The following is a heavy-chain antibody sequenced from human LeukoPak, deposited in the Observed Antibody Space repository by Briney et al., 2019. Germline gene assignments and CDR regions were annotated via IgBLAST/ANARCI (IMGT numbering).Heavy chain of an antibody. D-gene: IGHD5-24*01. V-gene: IGHV4-39*07. CDR1: GGSISSSNYY. CDR2: IYYSAST. J-gene: IGHJ4*02. CDR3: ARDGYNNYFDY. Sequence: SETLSLTCTVSGGSISSSNYYWGWIRQTPGTGLEWIGSIYYSASTYYNPSLKSRVTISVDTSKSQFSLKLSSVTAADTAVYYCARDGYNNYFDYWGQGTLVTVSS.